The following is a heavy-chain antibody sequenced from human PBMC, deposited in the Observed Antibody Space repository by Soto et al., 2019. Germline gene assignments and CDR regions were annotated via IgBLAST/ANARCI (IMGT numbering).Heavy chain of an antibody. CDR3: ARGPPRLEQYFMYV. Sequence: QVQLQQWGAGLLKPSETLSLTCAVYGGSFSGYYWSWIRQPPWKGLEWIGEINHSGSTNYNPSLRSRVTILVDTSKNQFSLKLSSVTDAVTAVYSVARGPPRLEQYFMYVWCKGTTVTVSS. CDR2: INHSGST. V-gene: IGHV4-34*01. CDR1: GGSFSGYY. D-gene: IGHD1-1*01. J-gene: IGHJ6*03.